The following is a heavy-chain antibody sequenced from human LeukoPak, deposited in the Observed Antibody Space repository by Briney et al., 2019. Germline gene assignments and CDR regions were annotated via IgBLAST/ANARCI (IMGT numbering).Heavy chain of an antibody. V-gene: IGHV1-8*01. CDR1: GYAFTSYD. Sequence: ASVKVSCKASGYAFTSYDINWVRQATGQGLEWMGWMNPNSGNTGYAQKFQGRVTMTRNTSISTAYMELSSLRSEDTAVYYCARGAGYSNYGDYWGQGTLVTVSS. J-gene: IGHJ4*02. CDR2: MNPNSGNT. CDR3: ARGAGYSNYGDY. D-gene: IGHD4-11*01.